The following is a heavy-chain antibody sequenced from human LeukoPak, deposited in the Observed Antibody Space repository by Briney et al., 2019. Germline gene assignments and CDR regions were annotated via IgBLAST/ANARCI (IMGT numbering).Heavy chain of an antibody. D-gene: IGHD1-7*01. CDR3: VRGGTTSYDY. J-gene: IGHJ4*02. CDR1: GFTFSSYA. Sequence: GGSLRLSCAASGFTFSSYAMHWVRQAPGKGLEWVAVISYDGSNKYYADSVKSRFTISRDNSKNTLYLQMNSLRAEDTAVYYCVRGGTTSYDYWGQGTLVTVSS. CDR2: ISYDGSNK. V-gene: IGHV3-30*04.